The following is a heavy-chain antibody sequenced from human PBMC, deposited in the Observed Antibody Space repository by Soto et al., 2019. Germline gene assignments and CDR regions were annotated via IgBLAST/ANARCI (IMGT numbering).Heavy chain of an antibody. D-gene: IGHD4-4*01. CDR3: AKDNHSNYFYYGMDV. V-gene: IGHV3-43*01. J-gene: IGHJ6*02. CDR2: ISWDGGST. CDR1: GFTFDDYT. Sequence: GGSLRLSCAASGFTFDDYTMHWVRQAPGKGLEWVSLISWDGGSTYYADSVKGRFTISRDNSKNSLYLQMNSLRTEDTALYYCAKDNHSNYFYYGMDVWGQGTTVTVSS.